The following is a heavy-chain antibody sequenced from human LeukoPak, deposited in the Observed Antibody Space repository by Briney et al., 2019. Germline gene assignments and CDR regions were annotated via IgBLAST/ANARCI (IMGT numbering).Heavy chain of an antibody. CDR3: AGTYYDILTGYYTSLPYNY. CDR1: GYTFTSYG. CDR2: ISAYNGNT. Sequence: ASVKVSCKASGYTFTSYGISWVRQAPGQGLEWMGWISAYNGNTNYAQKLQGRVTMTTDTSTSTAYMELSSLRSEDTAVYYCAGTYYDILTGYYTSLPYNYWGQGTLVTVSS. J-gene: IGHJ4*02. D-gene: IGHD3-9*01. V-gene: IGHV1-18*01.